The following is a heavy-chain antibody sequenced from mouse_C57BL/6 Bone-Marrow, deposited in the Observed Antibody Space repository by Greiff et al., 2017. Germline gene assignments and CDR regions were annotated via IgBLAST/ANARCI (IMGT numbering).Heavy chain of an antibody. D-gene: IGHD1-1*01. CDR3: ERHSDYDGSSNWYFDV. J-gene: IGHJ1*03. CDR1: GFSFNTYA. V-gene: IGHV10-1*01. Sequence: EVKVVESGGGLVQPKGSLKISCAASGFSFNTYAMNWVRQAPGKGMEWVARIRSKSNNYATYYADSVKDRLTISRNDSDSMLYQQMNNLRTEDTAMYYCERHSDYDGSSNWYFDVWGTGTTVTVSS. CDR2: IRSKSNNYAT.